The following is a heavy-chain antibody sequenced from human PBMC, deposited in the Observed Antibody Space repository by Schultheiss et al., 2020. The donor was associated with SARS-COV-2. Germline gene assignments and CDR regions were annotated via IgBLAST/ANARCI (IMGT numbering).Heavy chain of an antibody. CDR3: TTDYYDSSGYYHMGAFDI. V-gene: IGHV3-15*07. CDR1: GFTFSNAW. J-gene: IGHJ3*02. Sequence: GGSLRLSCAASGFTFSNAWMNWVRQAPGKGLQWVGRIKSKTDGGTTDYAAPVKGRFTISRDDSKNTLYLQMNSLKTEDTAVYYCTTDYYDSSGYYHMGAFDIWGQGTVVTVSS. D-gene: IGHD3-22*01. CDR2: IKSKTDGGTT.